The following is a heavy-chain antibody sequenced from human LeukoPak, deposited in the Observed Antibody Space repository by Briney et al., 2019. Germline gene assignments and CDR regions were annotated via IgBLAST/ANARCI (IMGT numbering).Heavy chain of an antibody. Sequence: GALVRVSCKASGYTFTGYYMHWVRQAPGQGLEWMGWINPKSGGTNYAQKFQGRVTMTRDTSISTAYMELSRLRSDDTAVYYCARDPGNSGYDSIDYWGQGTLVTVTS. D-gene: IGHD5-12*01. CDR3: ARDPGNSGYDSIDY. J-gene: IGHJ4*02. CDR1: GYTFTGYY. CDR2: INPKSGGT. V-gene: IGHV1-2*02.